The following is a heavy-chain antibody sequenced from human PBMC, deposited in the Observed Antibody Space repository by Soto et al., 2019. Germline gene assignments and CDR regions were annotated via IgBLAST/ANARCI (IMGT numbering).Heavy chain of an antibody. V-gene: IGHV4-59*01. CDR3: ARLDYDILTVYYWFNP. CDR2: IYYSGST. CDR1: GGSISSYY. D-gene: IGHD3-9*01. Sequence: SETLSLTCTVSGGSISSYYWSWIRQPPGKGLEWIGYIYYSGSTNYNPSLKSRVTISVDTSKNQFSLKLSSVTAADTAVYYCARLDYDILTVYYWFNPWGQGTLVTVSS. J-gene: IGHJ5*02.